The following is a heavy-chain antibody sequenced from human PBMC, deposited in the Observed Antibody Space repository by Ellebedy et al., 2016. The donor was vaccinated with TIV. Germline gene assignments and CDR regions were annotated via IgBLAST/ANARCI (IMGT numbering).Heavy chain of an antibody. D-gene: IGHD5-18*01. CDR1: GFTFKNYP. J-gene: IGHJ4*02. Sequence: GESLKISXSVSGFTFKNYPIRWVRQAPGKGLEYVSAISSNGDDTYYADSVKDRFIISRDNSQNKLYLQMTSLKSEDTAVYYCVIDSRYSFGHYDYWGQGTLVTVSS. CDR2: ISSNGDDT. V-gene: IGHV3-64D*06. CDR3: VIDSRYSFGHYDY.